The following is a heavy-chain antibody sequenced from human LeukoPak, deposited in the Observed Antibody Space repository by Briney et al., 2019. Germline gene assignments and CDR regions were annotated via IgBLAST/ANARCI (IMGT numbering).Heavy chain of an antibody. D-gene: IGHD5-24*01. CDR3: ARDRERGFDY. V-gene: IGHV1-18*01. Sequence: GASVKVSCKASGYTFNTYGISWVRQAPGQGLEWMGWIGTENAYTIYAEKFQGRVTLTTDTSTTTVHMELGSLRSDDTAVYYCARDRERGFDYWGQGSLVTVSS. J-gene: IGHJ4*02. CDR1: GYTFNTYG. CDR2: IGTENAYT.